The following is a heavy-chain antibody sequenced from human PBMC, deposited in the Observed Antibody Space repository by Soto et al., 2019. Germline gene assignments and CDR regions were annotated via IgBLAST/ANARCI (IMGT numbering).Heavy chain of an antibody. J-gene: IGHJ4*02. CDR1: GGSISIYY. V-gene: IGHV4-59*01. CDR2: IYYSGST. CDR3: ASSYDILIGIDY. D-gene: IGHD3-9*01. Sequence: KPSETLSLTCTVSGGSISIYYWSWIRQPPGKGLEWIGYIYYSGSTNYNPSLKSRVTISVDTSKNQFSLKLSSVTAADTAVYYCASSYDILIGIDYWGQGTLVTVSS.